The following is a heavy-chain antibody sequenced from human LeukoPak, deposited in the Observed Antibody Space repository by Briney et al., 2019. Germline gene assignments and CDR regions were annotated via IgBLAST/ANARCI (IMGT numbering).Heavy chain of an antibody. D-gene: IGHD2-15*01. CDR1: GGSISSSSYY. V-gene: IGHV4-39*01. Sequence: SETLSLTCTVSGGSISSSSYYWGWIRRPPGKGLEWIGNIYYRGSTYYNPSLNSRVTMSVDTSKNQFSLKLSSVTAADTAVYYCARGTHIVVVVTEEVWFDPWGQGTLVTVSS. CDR2: IYYRGST. CDR3: ARGTHIVVVVTEEVWFDP. J-gene: IGHJ5*02.